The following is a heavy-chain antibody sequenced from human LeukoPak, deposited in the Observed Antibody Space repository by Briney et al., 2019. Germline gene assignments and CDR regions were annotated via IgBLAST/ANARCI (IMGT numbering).Heavy chain of an antibody. CDR2: IYYSGST. CDR1: GGSISSSSYY. V-gene: IGHV4-39*07. J-gene: IGHJ4*02. Sequence: SETLSLTCTVSGGSISSSSYYWGWIRQPPGKGLEWIGSIYYSGSTYYNPSLKSRVTMSVDTSKNQFSLKLSSVTAADTAVYYCARAPAEFDYWGQGTLVTVSS. CDR3: ARAPAEFDY.